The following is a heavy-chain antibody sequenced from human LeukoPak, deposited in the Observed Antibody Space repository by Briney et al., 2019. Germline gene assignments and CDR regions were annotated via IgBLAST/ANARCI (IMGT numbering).Heavy chain of an antibody. D-gene: IGHD6-13*01. CDR3: ARPQAPYSSSSGVQH. J-gene: IGHJ1*01. Sequence: PGGSLRLSCAASGFTFSSYAMHWVRQAPGKGLEYVSAISSNGGSTYYANSVKGRFTISRDNSKNTLYLQMGSLRAEDMAVYYCARPQAPYSSSSGVQHWGQGTLVTVSS. CDR1: GFTFSSYA. CDR2: ISSNGGST. V-gene: IGHV3-64*01.